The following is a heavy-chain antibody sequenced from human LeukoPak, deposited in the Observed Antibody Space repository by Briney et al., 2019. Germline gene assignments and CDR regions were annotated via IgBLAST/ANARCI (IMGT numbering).Heavy chain of an antibody. CDR2: INPSGGTT. CDR3: ARDLVVVTGLRTRGSFDI. D-gene: IGHD2-21*02. Sequence: ASVKVSCKASGYNFTSYYMHWVRQAPGHGPEWMGIINPSGGTTSYAQKFQGRVTVTRDTSTSTVYMELSSLRSEDTAVYYCARDLVVVTGLRTRGSFDIWGQGTMVTVSS. V-gene: IGHV1-46*01. J-gene: IGHJ3*02. CDR1: GYNFTSYY.